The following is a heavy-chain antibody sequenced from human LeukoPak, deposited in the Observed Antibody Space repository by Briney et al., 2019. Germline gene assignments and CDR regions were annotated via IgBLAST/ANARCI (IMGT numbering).Heavy chain of an antibody. CDR3: ARVKAGYYYYMDV. Sequence: GGSLRLSCAASGFTVSSNYMSWVRQAPGKGLEWVSVIYGGGSTYYADSVKGRFTVSRDNSKNTLYLQMNSLRAEDTAVYCCARVKAGYYYYMDVWGKGTTVTVSS. V-gene: IGHV3-53*01. D-gene: IGHD3-10*01. J-gene: IGHJ6*03. CDR2: IYGGGST. CDR1: GFTVSSNY.